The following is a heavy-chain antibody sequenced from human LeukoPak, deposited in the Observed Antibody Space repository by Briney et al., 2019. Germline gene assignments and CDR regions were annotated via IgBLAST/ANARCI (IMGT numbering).Heavy chain of an antibody. D-gene: IGHD6-6*01. Sequence: PGGSLRLSCAASGFTFSTYAMSWVRQAPGKGLEWVSGISDSGGTTYYADSVKGRFTISRDNAKNLLYLQMNSLRAEDTAVYYCAGTRQLHAGFDPWGQGTLVTVSS. CDR1: GFTFSTYA. J-gene: IGHJ5*02. V-gene: IGHV3-23*01. CDR3: AGTRQLHAGFDP. CDR2: ISDSGGTT.